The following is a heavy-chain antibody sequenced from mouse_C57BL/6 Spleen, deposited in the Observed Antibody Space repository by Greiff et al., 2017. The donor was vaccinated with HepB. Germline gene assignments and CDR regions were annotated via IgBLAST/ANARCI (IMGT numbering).Heavy chain of an antibody. D-gene: IGHD3-2*02. J-gene: IGHJ3*01. Sequence: EVMLVESEGGLVQPGSSMKLSCTASGFTFSDYYMAWVRQVPEKGLEWVANINYDGSSTYYLDSLKSRFIISRDNAKNILYLQMSSLKSEDTATYYCARAVDSSGGFAYWGQGTLVTVSA. CDR3: ARAVDSSGGFAY. CDR2: INYDGSST. V-gene: IGHV5-16*01. CDR1: GFTFSDYY.